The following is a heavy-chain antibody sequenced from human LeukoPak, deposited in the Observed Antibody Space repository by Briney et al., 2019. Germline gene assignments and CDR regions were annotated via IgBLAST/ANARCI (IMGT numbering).Heavy chain of an antibody. J-gene: IGHJ4*02. Sequence: QPGGSLRLSCAASGFTFSDYWMTWVRQAPGKGLEWVANIKPDGGEKSYVDSVKGRCTISRDNAKNSLLLQMNSLRVEDTAVYYCARDRSAAGLLDNWGQGTLVTVSS. CDR1: GFTFSDYW. CDR3: ARDRSAAGLLDN. V-gene: IGHV3-7*04. D-gene: IGHD6-13*01. CDR2: IKPDGGEK.